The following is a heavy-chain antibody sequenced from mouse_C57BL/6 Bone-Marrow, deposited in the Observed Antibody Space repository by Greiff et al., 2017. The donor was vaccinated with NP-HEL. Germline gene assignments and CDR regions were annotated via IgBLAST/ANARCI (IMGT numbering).Heavy chain of an antibody. CDR3: ARRGRNYDYAMDY. J-gene: IGHJ4*01. CDR1: GYTFTDYY. CDR2: INPYNGGT. D-gene: IGHD2-1*01. Sequence: VQLQQSGPVLVKPGASVKMSCKASGYTFTDYYMNWVKQSHGKSLEWIGVINPYNGGTSYNQKFKGKATLTVDKSSSTAYMELNSLTSEDSAVYYCARRGRNYDYAMDYWGQGTSVTVSS. V-gene: IGHV1-19*01.